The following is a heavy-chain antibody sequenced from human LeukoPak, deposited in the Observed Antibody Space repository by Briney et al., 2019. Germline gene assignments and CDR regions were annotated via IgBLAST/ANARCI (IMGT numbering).Heavy chain of an antibody. CDR1: GFTFGDYS. CDR2: IRSKASGETT. V-gene: IGHV3-49*04. J-gene: IGHJ6*03. Sequence: GGPLRLSCTGSGFTFGDYSMTWVRQAPGKGLEWVGFIRSKASGETTEYAASVKGRFTISRDDSKNVAYLQMNSLKTEDTAVYYCTRDGSYYYYYYMDVWGTGTTVTVS. D-gene: IGHD1-26*01. CDR3: TRDGSYYYYYYMDV.